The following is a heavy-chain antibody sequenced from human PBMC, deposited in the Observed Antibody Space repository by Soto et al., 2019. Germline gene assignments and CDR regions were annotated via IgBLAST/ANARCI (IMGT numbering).Heavy chain of an antibody. V-gene: IGHV3-33*01. CDR3: PRDTTVTTEYRMDV. J-gene: IGHJ6*02. CDR1: GFTFSSYG. Sequence: QVQLVESGGGVVQPGRSLRLSCAASGFTFSSYGMHWVRQAPGKGLEWVAVIWYDGSNKYYADSVKGRFTISRDNAKNTVYVQMKSLRAEDIAVYYYPRDTTVTTEYRMDVWGQRTTVTVSS. D-gene: IGHD4-17*01. CDR2: IWYDGSNK.